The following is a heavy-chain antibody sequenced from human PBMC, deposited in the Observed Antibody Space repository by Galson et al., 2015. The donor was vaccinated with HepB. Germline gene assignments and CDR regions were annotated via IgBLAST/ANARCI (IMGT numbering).Heavy chain of an antibody. CDR3: ASQRITMVRGVIIIPYYFDY. CDR1: GYTFTSYA. CDR2: INTNTGNP. J-gene: IGHJ4*02. V-gene: IGHV7-4-1*02. D-gene: IGHD3-10*01. Sequence: SVKVSCKASGYTFTSYAMNWVRQAPGQGLEWMGWINTNTGNPTYAQGFTGRFVFSLDTSVSTAYLQISSLKAEDTAVYYCASQRITMVRGVIIIPYYFDYWGQGTLVTVSS.